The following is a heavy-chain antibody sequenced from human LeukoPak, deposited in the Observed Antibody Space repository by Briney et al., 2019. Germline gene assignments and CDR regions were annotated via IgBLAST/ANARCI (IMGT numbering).Heavy chain of an antibody. V-gene: IGHV3-74*01. CDR2: LNTDGRST. J-gene: IGHJ1*01. D-gene: IGHD4-23*01. Sequence: GSLRLSCAASGFTFSSYWMHWVRQVPGKGLVWVSGLNTDGRSTSYADSVKGRFTISRDNAKNTLHLQMNSLRAEDTAVYYCYGANAGHWGQGTLVTVSS. CDR1: GFTFSSYW. CDR3: YGANAGH.